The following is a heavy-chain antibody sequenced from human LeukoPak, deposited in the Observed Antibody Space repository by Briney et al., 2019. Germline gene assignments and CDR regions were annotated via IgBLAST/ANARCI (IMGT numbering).Heavy chain of an antibody. D-gene: IGHD3-3*01. CDR3: ARGVRFLEWLSTQHYFDY. Sequence: ASVKVSCKASGYTFTSYGISWVRQAPGQGLEWMGWISAYNGNTNYAQKLQGRATMTTDTSTSTAYMELRSLRSDDTAVYYCARGVRFLEWLSTQHYFDYWGQGTLVTVSS. CDR2: ISAYNGNT. CDR1: GYTFTSYG. V-gene: IGHV1-18*01. J-gene: IGHJ4*02.